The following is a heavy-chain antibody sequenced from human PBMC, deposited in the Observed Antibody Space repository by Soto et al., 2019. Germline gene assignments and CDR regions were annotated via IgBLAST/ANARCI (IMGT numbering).Heavy chain of an antibody. CDR3: ARDQGIGYYYDSSGYLDP. V-gene: IGHV3-30-3*01. Sequence: QVQLVESGGGVVQPGRSLRLSCAASGFTFSSYAMHWVRQAPGKGLEWVAVISYDGSNKYYAASVKGRFTISRDNSKNTLYLQMNSLRAEDTAVYYCARDQGIGYYYDSSGYLDPWGQGTLVTVSS. CDR2: ISYDGSNK. D-gene: IGHD3-22*01. CDR1: GFTFSSYA. J-gene: IGHJ5*02.